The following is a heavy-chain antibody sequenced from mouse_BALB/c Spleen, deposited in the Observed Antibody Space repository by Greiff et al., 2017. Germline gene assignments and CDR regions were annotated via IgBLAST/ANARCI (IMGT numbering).Heavy chain of an antibody. CDR2: SRNKANDYTT. J-gene: IGHJ1*01. V-gene: IGHV7-1*02. CDR3: ARDYYGSSYGYFDV. CDR1: GFTFSDFY. D-gene: IGHD1-1*01. Sequence: DVMLVESGGGLVQPGGSLRLSCATSGFTFSDFYMEWVRQPPGKRLEWIAASRNKANDYTTEYSASVKGRFIVSRDTSQSILYLQMNALRAEDTAIYYCARDYYGSSYGYFDVWGAGTTVTVSS.